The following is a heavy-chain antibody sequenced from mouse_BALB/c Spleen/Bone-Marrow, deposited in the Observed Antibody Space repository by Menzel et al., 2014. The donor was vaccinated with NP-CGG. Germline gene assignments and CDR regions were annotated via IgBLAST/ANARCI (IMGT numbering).Heavy chain of an antibody. Sequence: VQLQESGAELMKPGASVKISCKATGYIFSSYWIEWVKQRPGHGLEWIGEILPGSGSTNYNEKFKGKATFTADTSSNTAYMQLSSLTSEDSAVYYCAREDGLWYFDVWGAGTTVTVSS. CDR1: GYIFSSYW. V-gene: IGHV1-9*01. CDR2: ILPGSGST. CDR3: AREDGLWYFDV. J-gene: IGHJ1*01. D-gene: IGHD1-1*01.